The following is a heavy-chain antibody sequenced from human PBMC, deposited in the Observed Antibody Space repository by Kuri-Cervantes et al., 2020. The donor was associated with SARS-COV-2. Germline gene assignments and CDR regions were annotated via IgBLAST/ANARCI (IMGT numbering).Heavy chain of an antibody. Sequence: GGSLRLSCGASGFTFNSYAMHWVRQAPGKGLEWVAVISYDGSYDYYADSVEGRFTISRDNSKNTLYLQMNTLRVEDTAVYYCARGVEGIRFLEWLLSVLGGMDVWGQGTTVTVSS. CDR3: ARGVEGIRFLEWLLSVLGGMDV. CDR2: ISYDGSYD. D-gene: IGHD3-3*01. CDR1: GFTFNSYA. V-gene: IGHV3-30*04. J-gene: IGHJ6*02.